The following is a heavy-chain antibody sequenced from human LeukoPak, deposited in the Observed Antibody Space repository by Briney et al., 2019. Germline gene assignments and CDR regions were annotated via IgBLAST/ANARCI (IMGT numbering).Heavy chain of an antibody. Sequence: GGSLRLSCAASGFTFSWYSMNWVRQAPGKGLEWVSSIGSSSSYIYYAESVKGRFTISRDNAKNSLYLQVNSLRDEDTAVYYCARAGGLLWFGEVLESSDAFHIWGQGTMVTVSS. CDR2: IGSSSSYI. CDR3: ARAGGLLWFGEVLESSDAFHI. V-gene: IGHV3-21*01. J-gene: IGHJ3*02. D-gene: IGHD3-10*01. CDR1: GFTFSWYS.